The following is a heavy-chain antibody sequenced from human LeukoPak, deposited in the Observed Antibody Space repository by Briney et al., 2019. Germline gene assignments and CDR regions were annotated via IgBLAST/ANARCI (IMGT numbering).Heavy chain of an antibody. CDR3: ASDRSGLSFCF. CDR2: IYYSGST. V-gene: IGHV4-39*01. D-gene: IGHD3-22*01. J-gene: IGHJ4*02. CDR1: GGSISSSSYY. Sequence: PSETLSLTCTVSGGSISSSSYYWGWIRQPPGKGLEWIGSIYYSGSTYYNSSLKSRITISVDTSKNQFSLKLTSVTAADTAVYYCASDRSGLSFCFWGQETLVTVSS.